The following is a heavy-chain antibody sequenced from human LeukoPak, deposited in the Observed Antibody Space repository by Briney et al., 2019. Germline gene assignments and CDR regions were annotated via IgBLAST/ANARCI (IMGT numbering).Heavy chain of an antibody. J-gene: IGHJ4*02. V-gene: IGHV4-30-4*01. CDR1: GGSISSGDYY. D-gene: IGHD3-22*01. CDR3: ARGPRYHYDRSGYYPFDY. CDR2: IYYSGST. Sequence: SETLSLTCTVSGGSISSGDYYWSWIRQPPGKGLEWIGYIYYSGSTYFNPSLKSRVTISVDTSKNQFSLKLSSVTAADTAVYYCARGPRYHYDRSGYYPFDYWGQGSLVTVSS.